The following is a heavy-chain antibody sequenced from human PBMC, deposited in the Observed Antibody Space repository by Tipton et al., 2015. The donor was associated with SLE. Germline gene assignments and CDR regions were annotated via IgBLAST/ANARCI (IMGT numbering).Heavy chain of an antibody. Sequence: QLVQSGAEVKKPGESLKISCKGSRYIFTNYWIGWVRQMPGKGLEWMGVIYPGDSETRYSPSFQGQVTISADKSISTAYLQWSSLKASDTAMYYCARQEQWLVGEAFDIWGQGTMVTVSS. D-gene: IGHD6-19*01. J-gene: IGHJ3*02. V-gene: IGHV5-51*01. CDR3: ARQEQWLVGEAFDI. CDR2: IYPGDSET. CDR1: RYIFTNYW.